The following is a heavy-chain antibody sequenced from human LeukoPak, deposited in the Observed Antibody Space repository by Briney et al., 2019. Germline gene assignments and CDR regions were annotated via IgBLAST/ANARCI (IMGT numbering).Heavy chain of an antibody. CDR2: IYSGGST. CDR3: ARECSSGYYFDY. J-gene: IGHJ4*02. CDR1: GFTVSSNY. Sequence: GGSLRLSCAASGFTVSSNYMSWVRQAPGKGLEWVSVIYSGGSTNYADSVKGRFTISRENSKNTLYLQMNSLRAEDTAVYYCARECSSGYYFDYWGQGTLVTVSS. D-gene: IGHD3-22*01. V-gene: IGHV3-53*01.